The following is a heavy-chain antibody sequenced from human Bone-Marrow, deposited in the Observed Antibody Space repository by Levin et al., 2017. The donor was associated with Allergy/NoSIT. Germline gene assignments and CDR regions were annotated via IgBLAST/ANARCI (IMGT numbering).Heavy chain of an antibody. CDR3: ARDREPFFYYYYMDV. CDR2: ISYDGKNE. Sequence: AGGSLRLSCAASGFTLSNYGMHWVRQAPGKGLEWVALISYDGKNELYADSVKGRFTISRDTSKSTLYLQVNSLRAEDTAVYYCARDREPFFYYYYMDVWGKGTTVTVSS. J-gene: IGHJ6*03. CDR1: GFTLSNYG. V-gene: IGHV3-30*03. D-gene: IGHD2/OR15-2a*01.